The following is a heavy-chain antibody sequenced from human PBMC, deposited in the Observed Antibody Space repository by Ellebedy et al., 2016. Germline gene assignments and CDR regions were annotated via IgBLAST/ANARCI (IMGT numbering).Heavy chain of an antibody. CDR1: GVSTSNNH. J-gene: IGHJ4*02. CDR2: LHHSGDT. V-gene: IGHV4-59*08. D-gene: IGHD5-24*01. Sequence: SETLSLTXTVSGVSTSNNHWSWIRQPPGRGLEWIGFLHHSGDTKYNPSLRGRVTMSMDTSKNQFSLDLNSVTAADTAVYYCARRRDGYNDYWGQGTLVTVSS. CDR3: ARRRDGYNDY.